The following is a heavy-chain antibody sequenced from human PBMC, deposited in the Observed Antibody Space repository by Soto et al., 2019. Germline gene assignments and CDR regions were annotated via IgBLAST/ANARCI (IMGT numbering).Heavy chain of an antibody. V-gene: IGHV4-39*01. Sequence: PSDTLSGLCTVTGGSFSSITYYWGWVRQPPGKGLEWIRSIYPSGSTYYHPSLKSRVTIFADTSNNQISVRLTSVTAADTAVYYCATLRTCLAPFDCWGQGTLVTVSS. CDR1: GGSFSSITYY. J-gene: IGHJ4*02. D-gene: IGHD1-7*01. CDR2: IYPSGST. CDR3: ATLRTCLAPFDC.